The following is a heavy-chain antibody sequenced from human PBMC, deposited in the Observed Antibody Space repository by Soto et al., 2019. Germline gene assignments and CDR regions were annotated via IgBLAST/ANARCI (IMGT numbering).Heavy chain of an antibody. V-gene: IGHV4-31*03. CDR1: GGSISSGGYY. Sequence: QVQLQESGPGLVKPSQTLSLTCTVSGGSISSGGYYWTWIRQRPGKGLEWIGYIYYSGSTYYNPSLKSRLTISVDTSKNQFSPKLSSVTAADTAVYYCARDHMVRGALDYWGQGTLVTVSS. D-gene: IGHD3-10*01. CDR2: IYYSGST. J-gene: IGHJ4*02. CDR3: ARDHMVRGALDY.